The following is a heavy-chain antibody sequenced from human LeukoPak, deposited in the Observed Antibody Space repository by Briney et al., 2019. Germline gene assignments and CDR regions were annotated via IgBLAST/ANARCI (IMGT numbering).Heavy chain of an antibody. CDR3: ARVGVLDCSSTSCYHYYYYMDV. CDR1: GYTLTELS. V-gene: IGHV1-24*01. J-gene: IGHJ6*03. Sequence: ASVKVSCNVSGYTLTELSMHWVRQAPGKGLEWMGGFDPEDDETVSAQKFQGRVTMTEDTSTDTAYMELSSLRSDDTAVYYCARVGVLDCSSTSCYHYYYYMDVWGKGTTVTVSS. CDR2: FDPEDDET. D-gene: IGHD2-2*01.